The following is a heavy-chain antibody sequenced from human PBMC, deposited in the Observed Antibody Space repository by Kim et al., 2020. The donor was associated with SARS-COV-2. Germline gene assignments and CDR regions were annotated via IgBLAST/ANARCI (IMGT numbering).Heavy chain of an antibody. D-gene: IGHD6-13*01. CDR3: AKDGLRSSSFISWYFDL. J-gene: IGHJ2*01. V-gene: IGHV3-23*01. CDR2: ISGSGGST. CDR1: GFTFSSYA. Sequence: GGSLRLSCAASGFTFSSYAMSWVRQAPGKGLEWVSAISGSGGSTYYADSVKGRFTISRDNSKNTLYLQMNSLRAEDTAVYYCAKDGLRSSSFISWYFDLWGRGTLVTVSS.